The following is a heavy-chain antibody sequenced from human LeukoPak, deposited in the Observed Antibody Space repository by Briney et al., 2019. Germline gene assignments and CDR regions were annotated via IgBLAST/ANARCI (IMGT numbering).Heavy chain of an antibody. D-gene: IGHD2-21*01. CDR3: ARARIVVWRRYMDV. Sequence: PSQTLSLTCTVSGGSISSGGYYWSWIRQPPGKGLEWIGYIYHSGSTYYNPSLKSRVTISVDRSKNQFSLKLSSVTAADTAVYYCARARIVVWRRYMDVWGKGTTVTVSS. J-gene: IGHJ6*03. CDR1: GGSISSGGYY. CDR2: IYHSGST. V-gene: IGHV4-30-2*01.